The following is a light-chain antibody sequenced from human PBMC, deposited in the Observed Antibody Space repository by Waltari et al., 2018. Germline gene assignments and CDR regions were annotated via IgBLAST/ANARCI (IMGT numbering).Light chain of an antibody. V-gene: IGKV3-11*01. J-gene: IGKJ2*01. CDR2: DSS. Sequence: EIVLTQSPATLSLSPGERATLSCRASQSVGNYLAWYQQKPGQAPRLLIYDSSNRATGVPARFSGSGSGTDFTLTISSLEPGDFAVYYCQQRNIWPPHTFGQGTKLEIK. CDR3: QQRNIWPPHT. CDR1: QSVGNY.